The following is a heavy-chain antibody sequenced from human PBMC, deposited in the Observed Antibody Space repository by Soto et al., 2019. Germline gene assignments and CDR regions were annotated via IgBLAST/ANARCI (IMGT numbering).Heavy chain of an antibody. J-gene: IGHJ4*02. CDR2: MNSDGSNT. D-gene: IGHD4-17*01. CDR1: GFTFSNHW. V-gene: IGHV3-74*01. CDR3: TRGYGDYVRDY. Sequence: PGGSLRRSGAASGFTFSNHWIHWVRQAPGKGLVWISRMNSDGSNTVYADAVKGRFTISRDNAKNTAYLQMNSLKSEDTAVYYCTRGYGDYVRDYWGQGTLVTVSS.